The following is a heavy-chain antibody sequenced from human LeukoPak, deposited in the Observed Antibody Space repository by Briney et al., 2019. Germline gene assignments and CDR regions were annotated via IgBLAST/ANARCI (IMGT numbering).Heavy chain of an antibody. D-gene: IGHD2-2*02. CDR3: ARSILPAAIPLYYYYYGMDV. V-gene: IGHV3-7*01. CDR2: IKQDGSEK. CDR1: GFTFSSYW. Sequence: GGSLRLSCAASGFTFSSYWMSWVRQAPGKGLEWVANIKQDGSEKYYVDSVKGRFTISRDNAKNSLYPQMNSLRAEDTAVYYCARSILPAAIPLYYYYYGMDVWGQGTTVTVSS. J-gene: IGHJ6*02.